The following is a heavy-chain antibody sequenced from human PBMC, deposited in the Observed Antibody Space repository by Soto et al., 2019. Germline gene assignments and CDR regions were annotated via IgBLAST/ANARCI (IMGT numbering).Heavy chain of an antibody. V-gene: IGHV4-39*07. CDR1: GGSISSSSYY. J-gene: IGHJ6*02. D-gene: IGHD5-12*01. Sequence: SETLSLTCTVSGGSISSSSYYWGWIRQPPGKGLEWIGSIYYSGSTYYNPSLKSRVTISVDTSKNQFSLKLSSVTAADTAVYYCARVKSGYDFVYYGMDVWGQGTTVTVSS. CDR3: ARVKSGYDFVYYGMDV. CDR2: IYYSGST.